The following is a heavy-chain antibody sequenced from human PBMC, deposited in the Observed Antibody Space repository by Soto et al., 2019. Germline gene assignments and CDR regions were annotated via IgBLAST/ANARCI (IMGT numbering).Heavy chain of an antibody. CDR1: CGSVTSGGYY. D-gene: IGHD1-1*01. J-gene: IGHJ6*02. CDR3: AREASGTTLKHNFYPMDA. Sequence: PSETLSLTCSVSCGSVTSGGYYWSWIRQSPGKGLEWIGHISYSGSTNYNPSLRGRITISVDTSKNKFSLKLIYVTAAHKALYYCAREASGTTLKHNFYPMDAWGPGTTVT. V-gene: IGHV4-31*03. CDR2: ISYSGST.